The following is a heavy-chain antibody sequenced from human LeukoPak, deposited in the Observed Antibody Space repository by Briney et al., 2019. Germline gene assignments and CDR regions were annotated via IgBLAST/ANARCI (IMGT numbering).Heavy chain of an antibody. CDR2: MNPNSGNT. J-gene: IGHJ5*02. CDR3: ARESGYYGSGSYFSWFDP. Sequence: GASVKVSCKASGYTFTSYDINWVRQATGQGLEWMGWMNPNSGNTGYAQKFQGRVTMTRDTSISTAYMELSRLRSDDTAVYYCARESGYYGSGSYFSWFDPWGQGTLVTVSS. CDR1: GYTFTSYD. V-gene: IGHV1-8*02. D-gene: IGHD3-10*01.